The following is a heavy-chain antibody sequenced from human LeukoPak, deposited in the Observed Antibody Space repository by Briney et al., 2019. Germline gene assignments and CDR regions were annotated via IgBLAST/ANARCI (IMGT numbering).Heavy chain of an antibody. Sequence: PSETLSLTCTVSGGSINSYYWSWIRQPPGKGLEWIGYIYYSGSTNYNPSLKSRVTISVDTSKNQFSLKLSSVTAADTAVYYCARGLAGDFDYWGQGTLVTVSS. D-gene: IGHD3-10*01. J-gene: IGHJ4*02. CDR2: IYYSGST. CDR1: GGSINSYY. V-gene: IGHV4-59*12. CDR3: ARGLAGDFDY.